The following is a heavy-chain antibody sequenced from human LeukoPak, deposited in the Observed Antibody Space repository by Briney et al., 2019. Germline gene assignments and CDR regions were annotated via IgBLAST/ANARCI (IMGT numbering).Heavy chain of an antibody. Sequence: PSETLSLTCTISGGSISSYYWSWIRQPPGKGLEWIGYIYYSGSTNYNPSLKSRVTISADTSKNRFSLKLSSVTAADTAVYYCARTTVTTVWFDPWGQGTLVTVSS. CDR1: GGSISSYY. CDR3: ARTTVTTVWFDP. J-gene: IGHJ5*02. V-gene: IGHV4-59*01. CDR2: IYYSGST. D-gene: IGHD4-11*01.